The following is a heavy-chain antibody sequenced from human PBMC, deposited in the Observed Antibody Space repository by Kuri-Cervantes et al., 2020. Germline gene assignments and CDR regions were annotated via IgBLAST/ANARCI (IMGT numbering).Heavy chain of an antibody. CDR1: GYTFTGYY. J-gene: IGHJ2*01. CDR3: ARGVVTATTPSSYFDL. CDR2: INPNSGGT. V-gene: IGHV1-2*04. Sequence: ASVKVSCKASGYTFTGYYMHWVRPAPGQGLEWMGWINPNSGGTNYAQKFQGWVTMTRDTSISAAYMELSSLRSEDTAVYYCARGVVTATTPSSYFDLWGRGTLVTVSS. D-gene: IGHD2-21*02.